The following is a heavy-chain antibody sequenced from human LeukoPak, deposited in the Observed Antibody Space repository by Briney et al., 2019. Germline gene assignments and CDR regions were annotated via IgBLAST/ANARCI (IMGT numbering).Heavy chain of an antibody. J-gene: IGHJ5*02. CDR1: GGSISSSSYY. Sequence: SETLSLTCTVSGGSISSSSYYWGWLRQPPGKGLEWIGSIYYSGSTYYNPSLKSRVTISVDTSKNQFSLKLSSVTAADTAAYYCARLVDGHWFDPWGQGTLVTVSS. V-gene: IGHV4-39*01. CDR3: ARLVDGHWFDP. CDR2: IYYSGST. D-gene: IGHD3-10*01.